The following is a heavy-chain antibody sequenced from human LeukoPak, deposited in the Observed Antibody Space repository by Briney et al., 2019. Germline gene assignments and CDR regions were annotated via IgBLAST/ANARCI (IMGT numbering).Heavy chain of an antibody. CDR3: ARGVGNYGSARAFDI. D-gene: IGHD3-10*01. Sequence: GGSLRLSCAASGFTVSSNYMSWVRQAPGKGLEWVSVIYSGGSTYYADSVKGRFTISRDNSKNTLYLQMNSLRAEDTAVYYCARGVGNYGSARAFDIWGQGTMVTVSS. J-gene: IGHJ3*02. CDR1: GFTVSSNY. V-gene: IGHV3-53*01. CDR2: IYSGGST.